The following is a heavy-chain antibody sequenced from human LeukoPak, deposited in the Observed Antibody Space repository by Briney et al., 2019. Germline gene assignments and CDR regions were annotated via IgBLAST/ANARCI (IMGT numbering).Heavy chain of an antibody. V-gene: IGHV3-64*01. Sequence: PGGSLRPSCAASGFTFSSYAMHWVRQAPGKGLEYVSAISSNGGSTYYANSVKGRFTISRDNSKNTLYLQMGSLRAEDMAVYYCARVQPGYTFDYWGQGTLVTVSS. J-gene: IGHJ4*02. CDR1: GFTFSSYA. CDR3: ARVQPGYTFDY. D-gene: IGHD2-2*02. CDR2: ISSNGGST.